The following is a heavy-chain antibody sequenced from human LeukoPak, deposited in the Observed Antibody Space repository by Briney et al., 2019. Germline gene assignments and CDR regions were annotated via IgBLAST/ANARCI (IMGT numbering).Heavy chain of an antibody. CDR3: AKSDKTSGSRAGVASFDI. J-gene: IGHJ3*02. CDR1: GFTFSSYA. CDR2: ISYDGSNK. D-gene: IGHD3-10*01. V-gene: IGHV3-30-3*02. Sequence: GSLRLSCAASGFTFSSYAMHWVRQAPGKGLEWVAVISYDGSNKYYADSVKGRFTISRDNSKNTLYLQMNSLRVEDTAVYYCAKSDKTSGSRAGVASFDIWGQGTMVTVSS.